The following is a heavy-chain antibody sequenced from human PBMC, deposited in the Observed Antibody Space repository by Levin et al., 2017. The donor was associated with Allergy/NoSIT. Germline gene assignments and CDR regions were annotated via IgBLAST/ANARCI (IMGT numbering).Heavy chain of an antibody. CDR2: ISGSGGST. CDR3: AKTGASGSFFRAFDI. V-gene: IGHV3-23*01. J-gene: IGHJ3*02. D-gene: IGHD3-10*01. CDR1: GFTFSSYA. Sequence: SCAASGFTFSSYAMSWVRQAPGKGLERVSAISGSGGSTYYADSVKGRFTSSRDNSKNTLYLQMNSLRAEDTAVYYCAKTGASGSFFRAFDIWGQGTTVTVSS.